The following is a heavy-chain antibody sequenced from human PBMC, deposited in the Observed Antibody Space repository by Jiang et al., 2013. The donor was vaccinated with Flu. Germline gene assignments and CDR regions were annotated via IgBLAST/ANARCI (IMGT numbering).Heavy chain of an antibody. V-gene: IGHV3-48*03. J-gene: IGHJ4*02. CDR1: GFTFSSNE. CDR2: ISSSGSTI. D-gene: IGHD3-22*01. CDR3: ARATYYYDSSNYYFFDY. Sequence: GGSLRLSCAASGFTFSSNEMNWVRQAPGKGLEWVSYISSSGSTIYYADSVKGRFTISRDNAKNSLYLQMNSLRAEDTAVYYCARATYYYDSSNYYFFDYWGQGTLVTVSS.